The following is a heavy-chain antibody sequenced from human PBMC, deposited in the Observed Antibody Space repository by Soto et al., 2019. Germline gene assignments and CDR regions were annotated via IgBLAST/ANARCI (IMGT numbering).Heavy chain of an antibody. Sequence: PGGSLRLSCAASGFTFSSYGMHWVRQAPGKGLEWVAVIWYDGSNKYYADSVKGRFTISRDNSKNTLYLQMNSLRAEDTAVYYCARAGYYYDSSGYPTFDYWGQGT. J-gene: IGHJ4*02. D-gene: IGHD3-22*01. CDR1: GFTFSSYG. CDR3: ARAGYYYDSSGYPTFDY. CDR2: IWYDGSNK. V-gene: IGHV3-33*01.